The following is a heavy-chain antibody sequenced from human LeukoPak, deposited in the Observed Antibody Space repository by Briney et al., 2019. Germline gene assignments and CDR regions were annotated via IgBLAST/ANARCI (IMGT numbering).Heavy chain of an antibody. CDR3: ARALGSIFGGDAFDI. V-gene: IGHV3-48*04. CDR1: GFTFSRDS. D-gene: IGHD3-3*01. Sequence: GGSLRLSCAASGFTFSRDSMNWVRQTPGKGLEWVSYISSSGSTIYYADSVKGRFTISRDNAKNSLYLQMNSLRAEDTAVYYCARALGSIFGGDAFDIWGQGTMVTVSS. J-gene: IGHJ3*02. CDR2: ISSSGSTI.